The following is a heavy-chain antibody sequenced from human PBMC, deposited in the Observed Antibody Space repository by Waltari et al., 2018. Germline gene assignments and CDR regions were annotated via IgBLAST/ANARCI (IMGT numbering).Heavy chain of an antibody. J-gene: IGHJ2*01. V-gene: IGHV3-30*18. CDR3: AKEYNSGXYWGFDV. CDR1: XFAFXSYG. CDR2: IGYDGRNE. D-gene: IGHD6-19*01. Sequence: QEQLVESGGGXVQPGKSLRLSCVASXFAFXSYGMHXVRQAPGKGLDGVAIIGYDGRNEXYADSVKGRFRIXRDXSEXTXHXQMNSLRPXXTAIXYCAKEYNSGXYWGFDVXGRGSLVTVXS.